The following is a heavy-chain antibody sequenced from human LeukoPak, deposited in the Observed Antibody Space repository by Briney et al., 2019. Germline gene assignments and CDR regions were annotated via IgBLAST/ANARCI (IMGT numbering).Heavy chain of an antibody. Sequence: ASVKVSCKASGYTLTDYYMHWVRQAPGQGLEWLGCISAYNGHRNYAQTVQGRVTVTTDTSTSTAYMELRSLRSDDTAVYYCARDDGSGWNLDYWGQGTLVTVSS. CDR1: GYTLTDYY. V-gene: IGHV1-18*04. CDR2: ISAYNGHR. J-gene: IGHJ4*02. CDR3: ARDDGSGWNLDY. D-gene: IGHD3-10*01.